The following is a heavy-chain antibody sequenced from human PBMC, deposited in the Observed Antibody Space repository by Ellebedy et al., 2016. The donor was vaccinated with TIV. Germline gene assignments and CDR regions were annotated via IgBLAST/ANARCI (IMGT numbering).Heavy chain of an antibody. D-gene: IGHD5-24*01. J-gene: IGHJ4*02. V-gene: IGHV1-2*02. Sequence: AASVKVSCKATGYTFTGQYIHWVRQVPGHGLEWMRLINPNRGGTNYAKKFQGRVNVTRDTSVSTAYMELSRLRSEDTAVYYCARVRGDIEGYNFFDSWGQGTLVTVSS. CDR3: ARVRGDIEGYNFFDS. CDR2: INPNRGGT. CDR1: GYTFTGQY.